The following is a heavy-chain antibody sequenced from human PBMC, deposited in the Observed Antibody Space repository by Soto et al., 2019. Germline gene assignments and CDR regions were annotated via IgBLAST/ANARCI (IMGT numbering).Heavy chain of an antibody. J-gene: IGHJ3*02. Sequence: GGSLRLSCAASGFTFSSYAMSWVRQAPGKGLEWVSAISGSGGSTYYADSVKGRFTISRDNSKNTLYLQMNSLRAEDTAVYYCANLALLRHDYGWRSWAFDIWGQGTMVTVSS. CDR3: ANLALLRHDYGWRSWAFDI. V-gene: IGHV3-23*01. D-gene: IGHD4-17*01. CDR1: GFTFSSYA. CDR2: ISGSGGST.